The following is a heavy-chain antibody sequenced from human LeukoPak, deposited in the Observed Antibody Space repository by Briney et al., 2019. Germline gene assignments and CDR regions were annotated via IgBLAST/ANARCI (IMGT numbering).Heavy chain of an antibody. D-gene: IGHD2-2*01. CDR3: ARRPAIPYYYYYYMDV. J-gene: IGHJ6*03. CDR2: IYYSGST. V-gene: IGHV4-39*07. CDR1: GGSISSSSYY. Sequence: PSETLSLTCTVSGGSISSSSYYWGWIRQPPGKGLEWIGSIYYSGSTYYNPSLKSRVTISVDTSKNQFSLKLSSVTAADTAVYYCARRPAIPYYYYYYMDVWGKGTTVTVSS.